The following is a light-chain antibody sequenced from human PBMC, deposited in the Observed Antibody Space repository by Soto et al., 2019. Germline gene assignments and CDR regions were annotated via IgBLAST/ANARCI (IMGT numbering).Light chain of an antibody. CDR1: QDISNY. CDR3: RHYNSAPLT. J-gene: IGKJ4*01. Sequence: DIQMTQSPSSLSASVGDRVTITCQASQDISNYLNWYQQKPGKAPKLLIYDASNLKTGVPSRFSGSGSGTDFTLTISSLQPEDFATYYCRHYNSAPLTFGGGTKVDIK. CDR2: DAS. V-gene: IGKV1-33*01.